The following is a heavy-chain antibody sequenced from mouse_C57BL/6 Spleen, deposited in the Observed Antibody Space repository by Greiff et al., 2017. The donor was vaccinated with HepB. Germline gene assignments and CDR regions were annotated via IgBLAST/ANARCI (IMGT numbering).Heavy chain of an antibody. D-gene: IGHD1-1*01. Sequence: EVQLQQSGPELVKPGASVKISCKASGYSFTGYYMHWVKQSHGNILDWIGYIYPYNGVSSYNQKFKGKATLTVDKSSSTAYMELRSLTSEDSAVYYCARWRTYGSSLYYAMDYWGQGTSVTVSS. CDR3: ARWRTYGSSLYYAMDY. CDR2: IYPYNGVS. CDR1: GYSFTGYY. J-gene: IGHJ4*01. V-gene: IGHV1-31*01.